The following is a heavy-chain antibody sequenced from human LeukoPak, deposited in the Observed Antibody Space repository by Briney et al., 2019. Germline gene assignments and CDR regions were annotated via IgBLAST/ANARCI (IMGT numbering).Heavy chain of an antibody. CDR2: IWYDGSNK. D-gene: IGHD5-18*01. CDR1: GFTFSSYG. CDR3: AKDSRCYGYYGEFDY. V-gene: IGHV3-33*06. Sequence: GGSLRLSCAASGFTFSSYGMHWVRQAPGKGLEWVAVIWYDGSNKYYADSVKGRFTISRDNSKNTLYLQMNSLRAEDTAVYYCAKDSRCYGYYGEFDYWGQGTLVTVSS. J-gene: IGHJ4*02.